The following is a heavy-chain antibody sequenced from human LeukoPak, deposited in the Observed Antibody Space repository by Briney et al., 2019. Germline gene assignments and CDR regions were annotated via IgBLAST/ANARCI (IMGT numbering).Heavy chain of an antibody. CDR3: ARHRRFTMVRAIDY. CDR1: GGSFSGYY. Sequence: PSETLSLTCAVYGGSFSGYYWSWIRQPPGKGLEWIGEINHSGSTNYNPSLKSRVTISVDTSKNQFSLKLSSVTAADTAVYYCARHRRFTMVRAIDYWGQGTLVTVSS. D-gene: IGHD3-10*01. J-gene: IGHJ4*02. CDR2: INHSGST. V-gene: IGHV4-34*01.